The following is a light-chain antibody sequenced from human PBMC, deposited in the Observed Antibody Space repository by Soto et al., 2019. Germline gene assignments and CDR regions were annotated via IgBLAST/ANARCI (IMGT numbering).Light chain of an antibody. Sequence: EIVMTQSPATLSVSPGERATLTCRAIQSVSSNLAWYQHKPGQAPRLIISAASTRATGVPARFSGSGSGTEFTLIISSLQSEDLAVYYCQQYNYWPTWTFGQGTKVEIK. J-gene: IGKJ1*01. CDR2: AAS. CDR3: QQYNYWPTWT. V-gene: IGKV3-15*01. CDR1: QSVSSN.